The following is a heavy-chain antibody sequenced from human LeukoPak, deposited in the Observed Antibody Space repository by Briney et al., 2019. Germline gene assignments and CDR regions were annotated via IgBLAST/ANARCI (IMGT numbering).Heavy chain of an antibody. CDR1: GYTFTSYG. V-gene: IGHV1-18*01. J-gene: IGHJ4*02. D-gene: IGHD3-22*01. Sequence: ASVKVSCKASGYTFTSYGISWVRQAPGQGLEWMGWISAYNGNTNYAQKLQGRVTMTTDTSTSTAYMELRSLRSDDTAVYYCARGINYYDSSGSPDYWGQGTLVTVSS. CDR2: ISAYNGNT. CDR3: ARGINYYDSSGSPDY.